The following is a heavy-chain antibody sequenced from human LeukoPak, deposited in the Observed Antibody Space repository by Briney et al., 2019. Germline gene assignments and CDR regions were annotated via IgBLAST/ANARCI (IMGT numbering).Heavy chain of an antibody. CDR1: GYKLTDYW. CDR2: IDPNSGGT. Sequence: ASVKVSCKAFGYKLTDYWIHWVRQAPGQGLEWTGWIDPNSGGTNYAQNFKGRVTLTRDTSISTVYMEMSRLISDDTAVYYCARGIAAPGARWFDPWGQGTLVTVSS. D-gene: IGHD6-13*01. CDR3: ARGIAAPGARWFDP. V-gene: IGHV1-2*02. J-gene: IGHJ5*02.